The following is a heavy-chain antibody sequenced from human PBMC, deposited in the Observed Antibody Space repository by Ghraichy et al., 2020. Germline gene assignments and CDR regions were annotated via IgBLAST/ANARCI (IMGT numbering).Heavy chain of an antibody. CDR2: ISAYNGNT. CDR3: ARYGATVTTAYGMDV. Sequence: ASVKVSCKASGYTFTSYGISWVRQAPGQGLEWMGWISAYNGNTNYAQKLQGRVTMTTDTSTSTAYMELRSLRSDDTAVYYCARYGATVTTAYGMDVWGQGTTVTVSS. V-gene: IGHV1-18*01. D-gene: IGHD4-11*01. CDR1: GYTFTSYG. J-gene: IGHJ6*02.